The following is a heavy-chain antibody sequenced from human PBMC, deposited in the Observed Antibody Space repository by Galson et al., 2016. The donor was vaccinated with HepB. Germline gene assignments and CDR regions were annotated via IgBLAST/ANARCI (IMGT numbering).Heavy chain of an antibody. Sequence: SETLSLTCSVSGGSVSSVSYHWSWIRQPPGKGLEWIGEIYRSGSTNYKPSLKGRVTISVDKSKNQFSLKLTSVTAADTAVYYCARVWNDGRFDHWGQGTLVTVSS. CDR3: ARVWNDGRFDH. V-gene: IGHV4-61*01. D-gene: IGHD1-1*01. J-gene: IGHJ4*02. CDR1: GGSVSSVSYH. CDR2: IYRSGST.